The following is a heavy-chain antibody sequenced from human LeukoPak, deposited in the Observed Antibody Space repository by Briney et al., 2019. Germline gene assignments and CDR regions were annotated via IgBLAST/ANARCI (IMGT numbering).Heavy chain of an antibody. CDR1: GFSFNHYA. CDR2: INHHGHT. CDR3: ATDQYEGICPDS. V-gene: IGHV3-23*01. J-gene: IGHJ5*01. Sequence: GGSLRLSCAASGFSFNHYAMSWVRQAPGKGLEWVPSINHHGHTFYADSVKGRFTISRDNSKNTVFLQMNSLRADDTAEYFCATDQYEGICPDSWGQGTLVTVSS. D-gene: IGHD2/OR15-2a*01.